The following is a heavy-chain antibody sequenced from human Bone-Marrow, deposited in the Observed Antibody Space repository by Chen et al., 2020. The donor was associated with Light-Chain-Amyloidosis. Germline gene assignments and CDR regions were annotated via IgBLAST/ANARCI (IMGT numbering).Heavy chain of an antibody. CDR3: AKGRSITLNRGVSIDY. V-gene: IGHV3-23*01. J-gene: IGHJ4*02. CDR1: GFIFSSYV. D-gene: IGHD3-10*01. CDR2: ISGSGDTT. Sequence: EVQLLESGGTLAQPGGSLRVSCTASGFIFSSYVMNWVRQAPGKGLEWVSAISGSGDTTFYADSVKGRFTISRDNSKKTLYVQMNSLRDEDTAVYYCAKGRSITLNRGVSIDYWGQGILVTVST.